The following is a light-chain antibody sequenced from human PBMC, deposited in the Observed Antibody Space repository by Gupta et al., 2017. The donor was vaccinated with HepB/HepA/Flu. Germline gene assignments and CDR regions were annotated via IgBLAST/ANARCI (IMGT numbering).Light chain of an antibody. V-gene: IGKV1-39*01. J-gene: IGKJ4*01. CDR3: QQGDSTLVT. CDR2: AAS. Sequence: DIQMTQSPSSLSAPVVDRVTITCRASQSIGSYLTWYQPKPGKARTLLIYAASSLQRGVPSRFSGRESGRDSTLTISNLQPEELACCYLQQGDSTLVTFGGGTKVEIK. CDR1: QSIGSY.